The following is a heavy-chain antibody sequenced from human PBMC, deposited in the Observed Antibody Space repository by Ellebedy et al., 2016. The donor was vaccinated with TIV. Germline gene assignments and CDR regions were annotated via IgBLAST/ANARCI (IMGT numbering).Heavy chain of an antibody. CDR2: ISNSGST. Sequence: MPGGSLRLSCSVSGDSIRDYYWTWIRQPPGKGLEWIGYISNSGSTKYNPSLESRVTISVDTSKNQFSLMLSSLTAADTAVYYCARPRQRWNDAFDIWGQGTMVTVSS. J-gene: IGHJ3*02. D-gene: IGHD4-23*01. V-gene: IGHV4-59*08. CDR1: GDSIRDYY. CDR3: ARPRQRWNDAFDI.